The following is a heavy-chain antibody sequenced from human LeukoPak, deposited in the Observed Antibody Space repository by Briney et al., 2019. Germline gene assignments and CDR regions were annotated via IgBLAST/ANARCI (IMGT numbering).Heavy chain of an antibody. CDR1: GFTFSNNA. D-gene: IGHD3-22*01. Sequence: GGSLRLSCAAPGFTFSNNAMSWARQAPGKGLEWVSAISASGGNSYYADSVKGRFTMSRDNSKNTLYLQMNNLRAEDTAVYYCAKGDYDRSGTFLHWGRGTLVTVSS. V-gene: IGHV3-23*01. CDR2: ISASGGNS. J-gene: IGHJ4*02. CDR3: AKGDYDRSGTFLH.